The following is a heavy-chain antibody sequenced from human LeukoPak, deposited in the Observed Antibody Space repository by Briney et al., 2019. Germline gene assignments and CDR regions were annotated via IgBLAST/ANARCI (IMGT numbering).Heavy chain of an antibody. J-gene: IGHJ4*02. CDR2: IYHSGST. Sequence: PSETLSLTCAVSGGSISSGGYSWSWIRQPPGKGLEWIGYIYHSGSTYYNPSLKSRVTISVDRSKNQFSLKVSSVTAADTAVYYCARQQIAADRFDDWGQGTLATVSS. CDR1: GGSISSGGYS. CDR3: ARQQIAADRFDD. V-gene: IGHV4-30-2*01. D-gene: IGHD6-13*01.